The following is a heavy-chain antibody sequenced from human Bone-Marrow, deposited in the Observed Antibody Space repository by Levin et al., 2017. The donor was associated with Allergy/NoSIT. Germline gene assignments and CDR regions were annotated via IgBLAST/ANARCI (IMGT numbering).Heavy chain of an antibody. CDR1: GYSLTELS. CDR3: TSDQNGTNWFDP. CDR2: FDPENAGM. J-gene: IGHJ5*02. Sequence: GGSLRLSCKVSGYSLTELSMHWVRQTPGKGLEWMGGFDPENAGMVYAPTFQGRVTMTEDTSSDIAYMELSGLTSEDTALYFCTSDQNGTNWFDPWGQGTLVSVPS. V-gene: IGHV1-24*01. D-gene: IGHD2-8*01.